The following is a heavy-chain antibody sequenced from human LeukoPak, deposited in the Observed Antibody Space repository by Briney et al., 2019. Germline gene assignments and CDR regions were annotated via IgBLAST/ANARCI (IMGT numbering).Heavy chain of an antibody. CDR3: ALRPGGGSDAFDI. D-gene: IGHD2-15*01. Sequence: SVKVSCKASGGTFSSYAISWVRQAPGQGLEWMGRIIPIFGTANYAQKFQGRATITTDESTSTAYMGLSSLRSEDTAVYYCALRPGGGSDAFDIWGQGTMVTVSS. CDR2: IIPIFGTA. CDR1: GGTFSSYA. J-gene: IGHJ3*02. V-gene: IGHV1-69*05.